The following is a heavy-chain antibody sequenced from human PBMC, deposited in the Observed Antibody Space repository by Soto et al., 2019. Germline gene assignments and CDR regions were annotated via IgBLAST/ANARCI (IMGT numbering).Heavy chain of an antibody. J-gene: IGHJ5*02. Sequence: EVQLVESGGGLVQPGGSLRLSCAASGFTFSSYSMHWVRQAPGKGLEYVSAISSNGGTTSCANSVKGRFTISRDNSKNMLYLQMGSLRAEDMAVYYCGGYSGDGIWSWGQGTLVTVSS. CDR3: GGYSGDGIWS. D-gene: IGHD1-26*01. CDR2: ISSNGGTT. V-gene: IGHV3-64*01. CDR1: GFTFSSYS.